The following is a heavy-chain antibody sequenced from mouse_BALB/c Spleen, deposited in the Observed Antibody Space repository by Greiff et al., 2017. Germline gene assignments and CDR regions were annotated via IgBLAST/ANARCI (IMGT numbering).Heavy chain of an antibody. D-gene: IGHD3-2*01. J-gene: IGHJ3*01. CDR3: SRPTARGTWSAY. Sequence: QVQLQQSGSVLVRPGASVKLSCKASGYTFTSSWMHWAKQRPGPGLEWIGEIHPNSGDTNYNEKFKGKATLTVDTSSSTAYVDLSSLTSEDSAVYCGSRPTARGTWSAYWGQGTLVTVSA. V-gene: IGHV1S130*01. CDR2: IHPNSGDT. CDR1: GYTFTSSW.